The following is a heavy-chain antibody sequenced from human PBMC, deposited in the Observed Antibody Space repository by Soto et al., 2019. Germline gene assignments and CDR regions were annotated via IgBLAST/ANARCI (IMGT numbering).Heavy chain of an antibody. D-gene: IGHD6-19*01. CDR3: GKERRGSGWSVCNF. CDR1: GFPFSHYA. Sequence: GGSLRLSCTASGFPFSHYAMNWVRQGPGTRLEWVADISGSGDSARYADSVRGRFTIPRDNSRDTLYLQMNSLRVDDTAVYYCGKERRGSGWSVCNFWGQGALVTVSS. V-gene: IGHV3-23*01. CDR2: ISGSGDSA. J-gene: IGHJ4*02.